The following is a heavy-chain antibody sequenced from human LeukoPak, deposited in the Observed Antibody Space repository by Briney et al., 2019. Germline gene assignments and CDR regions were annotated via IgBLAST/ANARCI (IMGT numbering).Heavy chain of an antibody. Sequence: GGSLRLSCAASGFTFSSYAMSWVRQAPGKGLEWVSAISGSGGSTYYADSVKGRFTISRENAKNSLYLQMNSLRAGDTAVYYCARGNIAAAGQSEFDYWGQGTLVTVSS. CDR3: ARGNIAAAGQSEFDY. CDR1: GFTFSSYA. D-gene: IGHD6-13*01. V-gene: IGHV3-23*01. CDR2: ISGSGGST. J-gene: IGHJ4*02.